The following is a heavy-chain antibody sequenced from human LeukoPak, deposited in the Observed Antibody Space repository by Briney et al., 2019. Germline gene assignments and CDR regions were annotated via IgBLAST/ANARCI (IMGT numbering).Heavy chain of an antibody. Sequence: GGPLSHTCAASGFTFTNYALRWVRQAPWKGLVWVSCLSGSGNDTHYTASVKGRFTISRDNSKNTLWLQMRTLGAAATAVYYGAKAGSIRFDYWGQGALVTVSS. CDR3: AKAGSIRFDY. J-gene: IGHJ4*02. V-gene: IGHV3-23*01. D-gene: IGHD1-26*01. CDR2: LSGSGNDT. CDR1: GFTFTNYA.